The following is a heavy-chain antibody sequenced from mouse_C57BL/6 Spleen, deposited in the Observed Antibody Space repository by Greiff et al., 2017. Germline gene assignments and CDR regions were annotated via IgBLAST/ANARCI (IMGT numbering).Heavy chain of an antibody. V-gene: IGHV14-4*01. J-gene: IGHJ1*03. D-gene: IGHD2-1*01. Sequence: EVQLLQSGAELVRPGASVKLSCTASGFTINDDYMHWVKQRPEQGLEWIGCIDPENGDTESASKFQGKATITADTSSNTAYLQLSSLTYEDTAVYYCTTGGNYGNFDVWGKGTTVTVSS. CDR1: GFTINDDY. CDR3: TTGGNYGNFDV. CDR2: IDPENGDT.